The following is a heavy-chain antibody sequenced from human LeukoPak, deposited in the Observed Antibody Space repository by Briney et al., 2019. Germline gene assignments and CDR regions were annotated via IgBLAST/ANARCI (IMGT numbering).Heavy chain of an antibody. CDR1: GGSISSYY. Sequence: PSETLSLTCTVSGGSISSYYWNWIRQPPGKGLEWIGYIYYSGSTNYNPSLKSRITISVDTSKNQFSLKLSSVTAADTAVYYCARDYGGNSPGWFDPWGQGTPVTVSS. CDR2: IYYSGST. J-gene: IGHJ5*02. D-gene: IGHD4-23*01. V-gene: IGHV4-59*01. CDR3: ARDYGGNSPGWFDP.